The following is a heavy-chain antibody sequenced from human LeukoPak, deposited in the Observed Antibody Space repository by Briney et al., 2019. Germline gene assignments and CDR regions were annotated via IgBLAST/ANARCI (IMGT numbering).Heavy chain of an antibody. CDR1: GFTVSSNY. D-gene: IGHD3-22*01. CDR3: GSYDSSGYLFDY. Sequence: GGSLRLSCAASGFTVSSNYMSWVRQAPGKGLEWVSVIYSGGSTYYADSVKGRFTISRQNSKNTLYLQMNGLRAEDTAVYYCGSYDSSGYLFDYWGQGTLVTVSS. CDR2: IYSGGST. V-gene: IGHV3-53*04. J-gene: IGHJ4*02.